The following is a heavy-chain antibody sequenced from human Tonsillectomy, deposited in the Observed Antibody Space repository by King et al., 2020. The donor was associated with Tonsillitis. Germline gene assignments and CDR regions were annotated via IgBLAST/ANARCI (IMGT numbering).Heavy chain of an antibody. CDR1: GFTFSNAW. CDR3: TTDRGIAVRPIFDS. V-gene: IGHV3-15*01. J-gene: IGHJ4*02. Sequence: QLVQSGGDLVKPGGSLRLSCAASGFTFSNAWMSWARQASGKGLEWVGRIKSKSAGGTTDYAAPVKGRFTISRDDSNNTLYLQMNSLETEDTAVYYCTTDRGIAVRPIFDSWGQGTLVTVSS. D-gene: IGHD6-6*01. CDR2: IKSKSAGGTT.